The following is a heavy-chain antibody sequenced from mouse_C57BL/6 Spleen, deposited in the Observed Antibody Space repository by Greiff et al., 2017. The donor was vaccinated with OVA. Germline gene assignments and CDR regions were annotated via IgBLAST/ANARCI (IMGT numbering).Heavy chain of an antibody. Sequence: VQLKQSGPELVKPGASVKISCKASGYSFTDYNMNWVKQSNGKSLEWIGVINPNYGTTSYNQKFKGKATLTVDQSSSTAYMQLNSLTSEDSAVYYCAPGALYDGSWFAYWGQGTLVTVSA. CDR3: APGALYDGSWFAY. CDR1: GYSFTDYN. CDR2: INPNYGTT. D-gene: IGHD2-3*01. V-gene: IGHV1-39*01. J-gene: IGHJ3*01.